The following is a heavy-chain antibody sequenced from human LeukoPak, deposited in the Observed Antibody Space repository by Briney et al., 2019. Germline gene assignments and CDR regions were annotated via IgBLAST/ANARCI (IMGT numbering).Heavy chain of an antibody. J-gene: IGHJ4*02. D-gene: IGHD2/OR15-2a*01. CDR1: GNYW. CDR2: INSDGSWT. V-gene: IGHV3-74*01. CDR3: VSFYEAY. Sequence: GGSLRLSCAASGNYWMHWVRQAPGKGLVWVSHINSDGSWTSYADSVKGRFTISKDSAKNTVYLQMNNLRAEDTAVYYCVSFYEAYWGRGTLVTVSS.